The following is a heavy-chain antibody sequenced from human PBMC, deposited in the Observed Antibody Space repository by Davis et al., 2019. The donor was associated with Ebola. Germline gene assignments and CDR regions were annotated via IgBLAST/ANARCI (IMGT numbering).Heavy chain of an antibody. Sequence: MPSETLSLTCAVYGGSFSGYYWSWIRHPPGRGLEWIGEINHSGSTNYNPSLKSRVTISVDTSKNQFSLKLTSVTAADTAVYYCASLLSPGQPWGQGTLVTVSS. D-gene: IGHD2/OR15-2a*01. CDR1: GGSFSGYY. V-gene: IGHV4-34*01. CDR3: ASLLSPGQP. J-gene: IGHJ5*02. CDR2: INHSGST.